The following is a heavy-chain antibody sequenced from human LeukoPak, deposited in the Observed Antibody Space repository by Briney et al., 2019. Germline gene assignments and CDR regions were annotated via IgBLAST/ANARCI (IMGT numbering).Heavy chain of an antibody. CDR3: ARGPYYYDSSGYAGVLFDY. CDR1: GYSISSGYY. V-gene: IGHV4-38-2*01. J-gene: IGHJ4*02. Sequence: SETLSLTCAVSGYSISSGYYWGWIRQPPGKGLEWIGYIYYSGSTNYNPSLKSRVTISVDTSKNQFSLKLSSVTAADTAVYYCARGPYYYDSSGYAGVLFDYWGQGTLVTVSS. D-gene: IGHD3-22*01. CDR2: IYYSGST.